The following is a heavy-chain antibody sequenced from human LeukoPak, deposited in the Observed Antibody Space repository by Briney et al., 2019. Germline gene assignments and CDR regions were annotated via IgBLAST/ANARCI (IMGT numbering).Heavy chain of an antibody. D-gene: IGHD3-22*01. J-gene: IGHJ4*02. CDR3: AKDTTSDSSGYYPFDY. CDR2: ISWNSGSI. Sequence: GGSLRLSCAASGFTFNSFWMYWVRQVPGKGLEWVSGISWNSGSIGYADSVKGRFTISRDNAKNSLYLQMNSLRAEDTALYYCAKDTTSDSSGYYPFDYWGQGTLVTVSS. V-gene: IGHV3-9*01. CDR1: GFTFNSFW.